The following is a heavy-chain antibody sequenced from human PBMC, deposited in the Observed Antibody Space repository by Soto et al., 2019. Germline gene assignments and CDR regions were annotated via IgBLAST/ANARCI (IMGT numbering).Heavy chain of an antibody. V-gene: IGHV4-30-4*01. CDR1: GGSISSGDYY. Sequence: PSETLSLTCTVSGGSISSGDYYWSWIRQPPGKGLEWIGYIYYSGSTYYNPSLKSRVTISVDTSKNQFSLKLSSVTAADSAVYYCARGSTGGFRGGGYYDSSGDNDYWGQGTLVTVSS. D-gene: IGHD3-22*01. J-gene: IGHJ4*02. CDR2: IYYSGST. CDR3: ARGSTGGFRGGGYYDSSGDNDY.